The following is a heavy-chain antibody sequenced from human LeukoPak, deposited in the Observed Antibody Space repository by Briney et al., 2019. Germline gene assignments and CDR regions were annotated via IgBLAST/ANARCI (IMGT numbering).Heavy chain of an antibody. CDR1: GGSVSTSDYY. CDR3: ARVFDS. J-gene: IGHJ4*02. V-gene: IGHV4-39*07. CDR2: VFYTGKT. Sequence: PSETLSLTCTVSGGSVSTSDYYWGWIRQSPVKGLEWIGGVFYTGKTNYNPSLRGRATILIDTSKNQFSLKLTYVTAADTAVYYCARVFDSWGQGTLVTVSS.